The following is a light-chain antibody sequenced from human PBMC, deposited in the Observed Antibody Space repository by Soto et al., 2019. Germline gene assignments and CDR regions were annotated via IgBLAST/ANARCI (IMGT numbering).Light chain of an antibody. J-gene: IGKJ4*01. Sequence: EIVLTQSPATLSVSPGGRATLSCRASQDVMYDLAWYQQKPGQAPRLLVYGASTRATDAPPRFRGSGSGTEFSLTISSLQSEDFATYYCQQLNSYPLTFGGGTKVEIK. CDR2: GAS. V-gene: IGKV3-15*01. CDR1: QDVMYD. CDR3: QQLNSYPLT.